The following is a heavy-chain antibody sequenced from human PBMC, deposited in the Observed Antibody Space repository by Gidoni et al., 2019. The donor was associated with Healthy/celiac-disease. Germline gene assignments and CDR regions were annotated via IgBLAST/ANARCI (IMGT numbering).Heavy chain of an antibody. Sequence: QVQLQQWGAGLLKPAETMSLPCAVYGGSFSCYYWSWIRQPPGKGLEWIGEIKHSGSNNYNQSLKSRVTISVDTAKNQFSLKLSSVTAADTAVYYCARGSDYSNGAFDNWGQGKMVTVSS. V-gene: IGHV4-34*01. CDR2: IKHSGSN. CDR1: GGSFSCYY. D-gene: IGHD4-4*01. CDR3: ARGSDYSNGAFDN. J-gene: IGHJ3*02.